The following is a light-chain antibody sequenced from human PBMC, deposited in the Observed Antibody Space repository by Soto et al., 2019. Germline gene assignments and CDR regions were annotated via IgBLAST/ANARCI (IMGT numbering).Light chain of an antibody. CDR1: QSISSW. Sequence: DIQMTQSPSTLSASVGDRVTITCRASQSISSWLAWYQQKPGKAPKLLIYDASSLESGVPSRFSGSVSGTEFSLSIISLQPDDFATYYCQQYNSYWTFGQGTKVDIK. CDR2: DAS. J-gene: IGKJ1*01. CDR3: QQYNSYWT. V-gene: IGKV1-5*01.